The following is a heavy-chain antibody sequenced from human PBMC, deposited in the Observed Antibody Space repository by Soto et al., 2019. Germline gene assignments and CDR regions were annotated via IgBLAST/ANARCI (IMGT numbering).Heavy chain of an antibody. J-gene: IGHJ4*02. Sequence: GGSLRLSCAASGFTFSSYAMSWVRQAPGKGLEWVSAISGSGGSTYYADSVKGRFTISRDNSKNTLYLQMNSLRAEDTAVYYCAKELNRFSIVVVPAVFSDYWGQGTLVTVSS. D-gene: IGHD2-2*01. V-gene: IGHV3-23*01. CDR1: GFTFSSYA. CDR3: AKELNRFSIVVVPAVFSDY. CDR2: ISGSGGST.